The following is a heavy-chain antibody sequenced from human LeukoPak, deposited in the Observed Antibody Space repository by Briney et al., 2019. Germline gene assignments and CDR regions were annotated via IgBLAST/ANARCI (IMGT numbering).Heavy chain of an antibody. CDR1: GFTFSSYG. V-gene: IGHV3-30*02. CDR3: ARSPNTKYYYDSSVNY. D-gene: IGHD3-22*01. Sequence: GGSLRLSCAASGFTFSSYGMHWVRQAPGKGLEWVAFIRYDGSNKYYADSVKGRFTISRDNSKNTLYLQMNSLRAEDTAVYYCARSPNTKYYYDSSVNYWGQGTLVTVSS. J-gene: IGHJ4*02. CDR2: IRYDGSNK.